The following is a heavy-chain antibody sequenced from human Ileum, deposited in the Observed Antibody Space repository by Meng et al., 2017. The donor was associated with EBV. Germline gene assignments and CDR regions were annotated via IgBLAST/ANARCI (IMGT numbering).Heavy chain of an antibody. CDR1: GGSFRANY. J-gene: IGHJ4*02. CDR3: RNAFCSAAAGCSDY. V-gene: IGHV4-34*01. D-gene: IGHD3-3*01. Sequence: PLQQTCSGLLIPAEPLSLTTPCLGGSFRANYSSWSRQSTGKRLEWIGEINRSGSTNYNPSLKSRFTILMDTSKNLFSLKLTSVTAADAAVYYCRNAFCSAAAGCSDYWGQGTLVTVSS. CDR2: INRSGST.